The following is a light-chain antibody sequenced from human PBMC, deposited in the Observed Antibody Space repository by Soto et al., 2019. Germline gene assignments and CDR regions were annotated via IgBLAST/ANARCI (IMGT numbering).Light chain of an antibody. CDR3: QQYGNLIT. CDR1: QSASSSY. J-gene: IGKJ5*01. V-gene: IGKV3-20*01. Sequence: EIVLTQSPGTLSLSPGERATLSCRASQSASSSYLAWFRQKPGQAPRLLIYGASSRATGIPDRFSGSGSGTDFTLTISRLEPEDFAVYYCQQYGNLITFGQGTRLEIK. CDR2: GAS.